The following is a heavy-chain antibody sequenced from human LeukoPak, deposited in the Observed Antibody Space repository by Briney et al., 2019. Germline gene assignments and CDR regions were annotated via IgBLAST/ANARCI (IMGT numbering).Heavy chain of an antibody. V-gene: IGHV4-39*01. CDR2: VYYSGTA. Sequence: PSETLSLTCTVSGGSISSSAYYWGWIRQPPGRGLEWIGSVYYSGTAYYNLSLRSRVTISVDTSKSQFSLKLTSVTAADTAVYYCARHRGDILTAYDLWGQGTLVTVSS. J-gene: IGHJ5*02. CDR1: GGSISSSAYY. D-gene: IGHD3-9*01. CDR3: ARHRGDILTAYDL.